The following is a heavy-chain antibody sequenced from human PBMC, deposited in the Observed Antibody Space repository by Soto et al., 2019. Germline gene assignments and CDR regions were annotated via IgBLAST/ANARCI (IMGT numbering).Heavy chain of an antibody. D-gene: IGHD1-26*01. J-gene: IGHJ5*02. V-gene: IGHV1-18*01. CDR1: GYTFTSYG. CDR2: ISAYNGNT. Sequence: QVQLVQSGGEXXKPGASVKVXXXASGYTFTSYGISWVRQAPGQGLEWMGRISAYNGNTNYAQKLQGRVTMTTDTSTSTAYMELRSLRSDDTAVYYCARVVGALGHWFDPWGQGTLVTVSS. CDR3: ARVVGALGHWFDP.